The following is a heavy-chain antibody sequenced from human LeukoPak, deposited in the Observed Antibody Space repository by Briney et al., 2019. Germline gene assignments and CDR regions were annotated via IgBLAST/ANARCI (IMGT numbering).Heavy chain of an antibody. D-gene: IGHD3-10*01. J-gene: IGHJ4*02. CDR3: ARLFSGGVHVI. V-gene: IGHV1-2*02. CDR1: GYTFTGYY. Sequence: ASVKVSRKASGYTFTGYYMHWVRQAPGQGLEWMGWINPNSGGTNYAQKFQGRVTMTRDTSISTAYMELSRLRSDDKAVYYCARLFSGGVHVIWGQGTLVTVSS. CDR2: INPNSGGT.